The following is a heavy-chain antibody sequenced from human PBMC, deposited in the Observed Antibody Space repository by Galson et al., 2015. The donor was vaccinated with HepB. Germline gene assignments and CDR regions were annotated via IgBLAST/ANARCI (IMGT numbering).Heavy chain of an antibody. Sequence: SLRLSCAASGFTFSSYWMGWVRQAPGKGLEWVANIKQDGSEKYYVDSVKGRFTITRDNAKNSLYLQMNSLRAEDTAVYYCARDAQGIAVAGTDSNFDYWGQGTLVTVSS. CDR1: GFTFSSYW. CDR2: IKQDGSEK. CDR3: ARDAQGIAVAGTDSNFDY. J-gene: IGHJ4*02. V-gene: IGHV3-7*03. D-gene: IGHD6-19*01.